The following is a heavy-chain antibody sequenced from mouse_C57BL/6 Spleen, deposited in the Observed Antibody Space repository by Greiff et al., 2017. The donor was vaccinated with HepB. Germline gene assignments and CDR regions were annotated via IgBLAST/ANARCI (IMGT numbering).Heavy chain of an antibody. D-gene: IGHD1-3*01. Sequence: VQLQQPGAELVMPGASVKLSCKASGYTFTSYWMHWVKQRPGQGLEWIGEIDPSDSYTNYNQKFKGKSTLTVDKSSSTAYMQLSSLTSEDSAVYYCARWGSGNPDYWGQGTTLTVSS. V-gene: IGHV1-69*01. CDR2: IDPSDSYT. CDR1: GYTFTSYW. CDR3: ARWGSGNPDY. J-gene: IGHJ2*01.